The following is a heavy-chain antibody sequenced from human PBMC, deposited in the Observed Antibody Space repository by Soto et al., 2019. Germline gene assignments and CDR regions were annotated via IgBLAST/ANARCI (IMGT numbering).Heavy chain of an antibody. D-gene: IGHD2-2*01. Sequence: PGGSLRLSCAASGFTFSSYAMSWVRQAPGKGLEWVSAISGSGGSTYYADSVKGRFTISRDNSKNTLYLQMNSLRAEDTAIYHCARHCGCSTSCPKGGHDFWGPGTLVNVAS. V-gene: IGHV3-23*01. CDR1: GFTFSSYA. J-gene: IGHJ4*02. CDR2: ISGSGGST. CDR3: ARHCGCSTSCPKGGHDF.